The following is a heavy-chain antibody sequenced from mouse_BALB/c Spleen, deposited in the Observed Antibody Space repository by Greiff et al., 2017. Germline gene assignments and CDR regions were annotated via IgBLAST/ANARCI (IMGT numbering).Heavy chain of an antibody. D-gene: IGHD1-1*01. CDR1: GFTFSSFG. CDR2: ISSGSSTI. V-gene: IGHV5-17*02. Sequence: DVKLQESGGGLVQPGGSRKLSCAASGFTFSSFGMHWVRQAPEKGLGWVAYISSGSSTIYYADTVKGRFTISRDNPKNTLFLQMTSLRSEDTARYYCASLAGYYGSSYVNFDYWGQGTTLTVSS. J-gene: IGHJ2*01. CDR3: ASLAGYYGSSYVNFDY.